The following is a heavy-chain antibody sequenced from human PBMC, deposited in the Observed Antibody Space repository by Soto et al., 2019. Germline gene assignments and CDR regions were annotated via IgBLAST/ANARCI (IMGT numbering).Heavy chain of an antibody. CDR3: ARDVSPTY. J-gene: IGHJ4*02. CDR1: GDSIIPYY. V-gene: IGHV4-59*01. Sequence: SETLSLTCIVSGDSIIPYYWTWILQPPWKGLEWIGHIYYSGSPNYNPSLKSRVTISVDTSKSQFSLKLSSVTAADTAVYYCARDVSPTYWGQGMLVTVSS. CDR2: IYYSGSP.